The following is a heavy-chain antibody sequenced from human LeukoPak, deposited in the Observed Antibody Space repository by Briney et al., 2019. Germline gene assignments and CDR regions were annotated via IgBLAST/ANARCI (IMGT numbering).Heavy chain of an antibody. J-gene: IGHJ4*02. V-gene: IGHV1-2*06. D-gene: IGHD2-2*01. CDR3: ARGPQYCSSTSCYPDN. CDR2: INPNSGGT. Sequence: GASVKVSCKASGYTFTGYYMHWMRQAPGQGLEWMARINPNSGGTNYAQKFQGRVTMTRDTSISTAYMELSRLRSDDTAVYYCARGPQYCSSTSCYPDNWGQGTLVTVSS. CDR1: GYTFTGYY.